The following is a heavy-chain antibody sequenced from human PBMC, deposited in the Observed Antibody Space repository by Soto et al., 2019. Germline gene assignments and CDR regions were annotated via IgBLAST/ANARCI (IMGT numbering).Heavy chain of an antibody. CDR3: AAPRYSSGWFYYYGMDV. V-gene: IGHV1-58*01. CDR2: IVVGSGNT. J-gene: IGHJ6*02. CDR1: GFTFTSSA. Sequence: GASVKVSCKASGFTFTSSAVQWVRQARGQRLEWIGWIVVGSGNTNYAQKFQERVTITRDMSTSTAYMELSSLRSEDTAVYYCAAPRYSSGWFYYYGMDVWGQGTTATVSS. D-gene: IGHD6-19*01.